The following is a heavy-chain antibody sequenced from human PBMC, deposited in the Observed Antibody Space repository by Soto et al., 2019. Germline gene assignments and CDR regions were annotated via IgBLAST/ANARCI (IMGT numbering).Heavy chain of an antibody. Sequence: QVQLQESGPTLVKPSQTLSLTCTVSNGSISSNYYWSWIRQHPGKGLEWMGYIYHTGITYYNPSLKSRISISADTSKNLFSLRLTSVTAADTAVYYCARQYIGYDKKWFDPWGRGTLVTVSS. J-gene: IGHJ5*02. D-gene: IGHD5-12*01. V-gene: IGHV4-31*03. CDR3: ARQYIGYDKKWFDP. CDR1: NGSISSNYY. CDR2: IYHTGIT.